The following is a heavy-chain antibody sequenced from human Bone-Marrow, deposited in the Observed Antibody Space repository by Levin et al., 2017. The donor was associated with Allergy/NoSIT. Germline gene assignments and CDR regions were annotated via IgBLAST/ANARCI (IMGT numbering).Heavy chain of an antibody. Sequence: LSPTLSLTCTVSGGSISSYYWSWIRQPPGKGLEWIGYIYYSGSTNYNPSLKSRVTISVDTSKNQFSLKLSSVTAADTAVYYCASGPGDSGWYRYWGQGTLVTVSS. V-gene: IGHV4-59*08. D-gene: IGHD6-19*01. CDR3: ASGPGDSGWYRY. J-gene: IGHJ4*02. CDR2: IYYSGST. CDR1: GGSISSYY.